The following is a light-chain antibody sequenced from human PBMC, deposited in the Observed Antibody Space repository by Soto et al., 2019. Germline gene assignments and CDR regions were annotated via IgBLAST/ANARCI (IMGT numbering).Light chain of an antibody. V-gene: IGKV1-39*01. CDR2: ASS. J-gene: IGKJ2*01. CDR1: QSINTY. CDR3: QQSYSTPYT. Sequence: DIQMTQSPSSLSVSVRDRVTITCRASQSINTYLNWYQQKPGKAPNLLIYASSNLQSGVPSRFSGSGSGTDLTLTISSLQPEDFATYYCQQSYSTPYTFGQGTKLEIK.